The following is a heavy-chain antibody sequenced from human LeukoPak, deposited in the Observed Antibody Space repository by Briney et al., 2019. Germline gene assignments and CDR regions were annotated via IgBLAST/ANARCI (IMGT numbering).Heavy chain of an antibody. CDR1: GYTFTSYY. Sequence: ASVKVSCKASGYTFTSYYMHWVRQAPGQGLEWMGIINPSGGSTSYAQKFQGRVTMTRDTSTSTVYMELSSVTAADTAVYYCAREGLDYGDPSYGMDVWGQGTTVTVSS. CDR3: AREGLDYGDPSYGMDV. D-gene: IGHD4-17*01. CDR2: INPSGGST. V-gene: IGHV1-46*01. J-gene: IGHJ6*02.